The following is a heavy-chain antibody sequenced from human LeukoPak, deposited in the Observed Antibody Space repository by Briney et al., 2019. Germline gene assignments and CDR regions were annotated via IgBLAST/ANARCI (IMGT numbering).Heavy chain of an antibody. Sequence: SETLSLTCAVYGGSFSGYYWSWIRQPPGKGMEGIGEINHSGSTNYNPSLKSRVTISVDTSKNQFSLKLSSVTAADTAVYYCARTGWGLRPWKIYTYYFDYRGQGTLVTVSS. D-gene: IGHD2-21*02. CDR1: GGSFSGYY. J-gene: IGHJ4*02. CDR2: INHSGST. V-gene: IGHV4-34*01. CDR3: ARTGWGLRPWKIYTYYFDY.